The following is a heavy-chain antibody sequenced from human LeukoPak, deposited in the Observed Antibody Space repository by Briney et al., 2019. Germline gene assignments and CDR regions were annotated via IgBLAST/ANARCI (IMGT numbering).Heavy chain of an antibody. CDR2: VSDTGRA. CDR3: ARHLRPGLPSFDY. D-gene: IGHD3-10*01. J-gene: IGHJ4*02. V-gene: IGHV4-59*08. CDR1: GGSISGYY. Sequence: SETLSVTCTVSGGSISGYYWTWIRQPDGKGLEWIGRVSDTGRAYYNPSLKSRVTISVDTSKNQFSLKLSSVTAADTAVYYCARHLRPGLPSFDYWGQGTLVTVSS.